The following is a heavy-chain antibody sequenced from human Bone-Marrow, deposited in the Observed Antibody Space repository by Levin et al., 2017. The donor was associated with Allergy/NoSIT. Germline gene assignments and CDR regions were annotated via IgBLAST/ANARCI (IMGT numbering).Heavy chain of an antibody. D-gene: IGHD2-2*01. Sequence: RGESLKISCKGSGYSFTTYWIAWVRQMPGKGLEWMGIIYPGDSDTRYRPSFQGQVTISADKSISTAYLQWSSLKASDTAVYYCARLPAAQSGRTWFDPWGQGTLVTVSS. CDR1: GYSFTTYW. V-gene: IGHV5-51*01. CDR3: ARLPAAQSGRTWFDP. J-gene: IGHJ5*02. CDR2: IYPGDSDT.